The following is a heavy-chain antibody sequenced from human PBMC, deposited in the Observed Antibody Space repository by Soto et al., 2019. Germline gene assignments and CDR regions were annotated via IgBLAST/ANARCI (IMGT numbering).Heavy chain of an antibody. D-gene: IGHD3-3*01. CDR1: GGSISSSSYY. J-gene: IGHJ4*02. CDR2: IYYSGST. Sequence: QLQLQESGPGLVKPSETLSLTCTVSGGSISSSSYYWGWIRPPPGKGLEWIGSIYYSGSTSYNPSLKSRVTISVDTSKNQFSLKLSSVTAADTAVYYCARLVHDFWSGYWIDYWGQGTLVTVSS. CDR3: ARLVHDFWSGYWIDY. V-gene: IGHV4-39*01.